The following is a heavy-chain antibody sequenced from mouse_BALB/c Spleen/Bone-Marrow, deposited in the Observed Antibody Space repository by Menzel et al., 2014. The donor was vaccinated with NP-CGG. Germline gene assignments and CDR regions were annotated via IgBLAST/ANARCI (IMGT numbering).Heavy chain of an antibody. D-gene: IGHD2-3*01. V-gene: IGHV1-69*02. CDR2: IYPSDNYT. Sequence: QVQLQQSGAELVRPGASVKLSCKTSGYTSTSYWINWVKQRPGQGLEWIGNIYPSDNYTNYNQKFKDKATLTVDISSTTAYMQLSSPTSEDSAVYYCTRTYEYFDYWGQGTTLTVSS. CDR1: GYTSTSYW. CDR3: TRTYEYFDY. J-gene: IGHJ2*01.